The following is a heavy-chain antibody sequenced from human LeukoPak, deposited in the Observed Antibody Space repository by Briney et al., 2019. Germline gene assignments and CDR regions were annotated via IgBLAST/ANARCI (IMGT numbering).Heavy chain of an antibody. D-gene: IGHD3-3*01. CDR1: GYTFTSYD. Sequence: GASVKVSCKASGYTFTSYDINWVRQATGQGLEWMGWMNPNSGNTGYAQKFQGRVTMTRNTSISTAYMELSSLTSEDTAVYYGARGNDFWSGDATYWFDPWGQGTLVTVSS. V-gene: IGHV1-8*01. CDR3: ARGNDFWSGDATYWFDP. J-gene: IGHJ5*02. CDR2: MNPNSGNT.